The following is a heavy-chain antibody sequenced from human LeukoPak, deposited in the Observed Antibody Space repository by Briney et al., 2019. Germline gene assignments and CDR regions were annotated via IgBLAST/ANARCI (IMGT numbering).Heavy chain of an antibody. CDR3: AKRVRPAAGTPFDY. CDR2: ISRGGDIT. Sequence: PGGSLRLSCAAPGFSFSSYAMSWVRQAPGKGLEWVSVISRGGDITYYADSVKGRFTISRDNSKNTLYLLMNSLRAEDTAVYYCAKRVRPAAGTPFDYWGQGTLVTVSS. CDR1: GFSFSSYA. V-gene: IGHV3-23*01. D-gene: IGHD6-13*01. J-gene: IGHJ4*02.